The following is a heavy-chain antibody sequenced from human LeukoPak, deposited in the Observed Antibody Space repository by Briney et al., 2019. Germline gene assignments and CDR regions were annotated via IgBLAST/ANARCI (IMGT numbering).Heavy chain of an antibody. CDR2: IKSKIDGGTT. Sequence: PGGSLRLSCAASGFIFGSAWMNWVRQAPGKGLEWVGHIKSKIDGGTTEYAAPVKGRFTISRDDSKNTLYLQINSLKTEDTAVYYCTKERYWRDGYNTGYYYGMDVWGQGTTVTVSS. CDR3: TKERYWRDGYNTGYYYGMDV. D-gene: IGHD5-24*01. CDR1: GFIFGSAW. V-gene: IGHV3-15*07. J-gene: IGHJ6*02.